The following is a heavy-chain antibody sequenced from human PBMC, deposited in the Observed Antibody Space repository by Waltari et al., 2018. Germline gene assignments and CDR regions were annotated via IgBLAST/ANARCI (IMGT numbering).Heavy chain of an antibody. Sequence: QLQLQESGPGLVKPSETLSLTCTVSGGSISSSSYSWGWIRQPPGKGLEWIGSIYYSGSTYYNPSLKSRVTISVDTSKNQFSLKLSSVTAADTAVYYCARQRSSWGIFSWGQGTLVTVSS. V-gene: IGHV4-39*01. CDR1: GGSISSSSYS. J-gene: IGHJ5*02. D-gene: IGHD3-9*01. CDR2: IYYSGST. CDR3: ARQRSSWGIFS.